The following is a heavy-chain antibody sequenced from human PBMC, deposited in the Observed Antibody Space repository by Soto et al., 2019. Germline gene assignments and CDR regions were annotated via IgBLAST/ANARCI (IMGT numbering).Heavy chain of an antibody. J-gene: IGHJ2*01. CDR3: AKDPNSGSYRPWYFDL. CDR2: ISYDGSNK. D-gene: IGHD1-26*01. Sequence: GGSLRLSCAASGFTFSSCGMHWVRQAPGKGLEWVAVISYDGSNKYYADSVKGRFTISRDNSKNTLYLQMNSLRAEDTAVYYCAKDPNSGSYRPWYFDLWGRGTLVTV. CDR1: GFTFSSCG. V-gene: IGHV3-30*18.